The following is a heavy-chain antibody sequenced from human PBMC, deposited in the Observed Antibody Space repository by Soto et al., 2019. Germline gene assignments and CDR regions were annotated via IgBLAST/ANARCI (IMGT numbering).Heavy chain of an antibody. J-gene: IGHJ6*02. V-gene: IGHV3-30*18. Sequence: XGSLRLSCAASVFTFSSYGMHCVRHSPGKGLEWVAVISYDGSNKYYADSVKGRFTISRDNSKNTLYLQMNSLRAEDTAVYYCAKDSYDFWSGPGGMDVWGQGTTVTVSS. CDR1: VFTFSSYG. D-gene: IGHD3-3*01. CDR3: AKDSYDFWSGPGGMDV. CDR2: ISYDGSNK.